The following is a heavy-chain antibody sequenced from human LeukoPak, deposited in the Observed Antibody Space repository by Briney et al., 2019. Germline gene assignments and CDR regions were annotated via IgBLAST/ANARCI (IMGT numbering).Heavy chain of an antibody. CDR3: ARGEYSGSYHVSIDY. CDR2: IRYDGSNK. V-gene: IGHV3-30*02. Sequence: GGSLRLSCAASGFTFSSYGMHWVRQAPGKGLEWVAFIRYDGSNKYYADSVKGRFTISRDNSKNTLYLQMNSLRAEDTAVYYCARGEYSGSYHVSIDYWGQGTLVTVSS. CDR1: GFTFSSYG. D-gene: IGHD1-26*01. J-gene: IGHJ4*02.